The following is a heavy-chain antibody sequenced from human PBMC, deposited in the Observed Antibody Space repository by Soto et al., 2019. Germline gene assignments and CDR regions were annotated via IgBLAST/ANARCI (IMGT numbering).Heavy chain of an antibody. CDR1: GYTFTGYY. CDR2: INPNSGGT. CDR3: ATVSSTSYYYYGMDV. Sequence: VASVKVSCKASGYTFTGYYMHWVRQAPGQGLEWVGWINPNSGGTNYAQKFQGWVTMTRDTSISTAYMELSRLRSDDTAVYYCATVSSTSYYYYGMDVWGQGTTVTVSS. D-gene: IGHD2-2*01. V-gene: IGHV1-2*04. J-gene: IGHJ6*02.